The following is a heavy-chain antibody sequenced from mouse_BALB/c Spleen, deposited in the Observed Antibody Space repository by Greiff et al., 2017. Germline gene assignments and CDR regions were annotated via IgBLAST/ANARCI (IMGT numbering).Heavy chain of an antibody. CDR1: GFTFNTYA. J-gene: IGHJ4*01. V-gene: IGHV10-1*02. CDR3: THYRYDEDAMDY. D-gene: IGHD2-14*01. Sequence: EVQLVESGGGLVQPKGSLKLSCAASGFTFNTYAMNWVRQAPGKGLEWVARIRSKSNNYATYYADSVKDRFTISRDDSQSILYLQMNNLKTEDTAMYYCTHYRYDEDAMDYWGQGTSVTVSS. CDR2: IRSKSNNYAT.